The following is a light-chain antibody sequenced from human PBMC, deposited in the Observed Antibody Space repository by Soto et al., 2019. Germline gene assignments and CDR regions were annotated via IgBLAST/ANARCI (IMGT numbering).Light chain of an antibody. CDR3: QQYNNWPLS. CDR2: AAS. CDR1: QSVRSN. J-gene: IGKJ4*01. V-gene: IGKV3-15*01. Sequence: EIVMTQSPATLSVSPGERATLSCRASQSVRSNLEWYQPKPVHAPRPLIYAASTTATGIPARFSGSGSGTEFPLTISSLQSEDFAVYYCQQYNNWPLSFGGGTKVDI.